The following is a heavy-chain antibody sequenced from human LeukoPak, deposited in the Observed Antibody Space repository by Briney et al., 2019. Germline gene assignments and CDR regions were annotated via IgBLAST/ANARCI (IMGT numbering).Heavy chain of an antibody. J-gene: IGHJ4*02. D-gene: IGHD3-10*01. CDR3: AKDQYYYGSGSPIDY. CDR1: GFTFSSYA. Sequence: GGSLRLSCAASGFTFSSYAMSWVRQAPGKGLEWVSAISGSGGSTYYADSVKGRFTISRDNSKNTLYLQMNSLRAEDTAVYYCAKDQYYYGSGSPIDYWGQGTLVTVSS. CDR2: ISGSGGST. V-gene: IGHV3-23*01.